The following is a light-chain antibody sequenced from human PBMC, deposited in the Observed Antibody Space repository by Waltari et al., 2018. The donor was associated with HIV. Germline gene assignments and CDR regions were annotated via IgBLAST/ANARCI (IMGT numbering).Light chain of an antibody. Sequence: QSALTQPRSASGSPGQSVTISCTGTSSDVGGYNFVSWYQQHPGKAPKLMIFEVTKRPSGVPARFSGSKSGNTASLTVSGLQADDEADYYCSSYAGSNNLVFGGGTKLTVL. V-gene: IGLV2-8*01. CDR1: SSDVGGYNF. J-gene: IGLJ2*01. CDR3: SSYAGSNNLV. CDR2: EVT.